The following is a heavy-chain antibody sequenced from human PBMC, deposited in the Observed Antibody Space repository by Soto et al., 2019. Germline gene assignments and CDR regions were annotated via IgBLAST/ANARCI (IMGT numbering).Heavy chain of an antibody. D-gene: IGHD3-22*01. J-gene: IGHJ4*02. CDR1: GFTFSSYG. Sequence: GGFLRLWCAATGFTFSSYGMHWARQAPGKGLGWVAVIWYDGSNKYYADSVKGRFTISRDNSKNTLYLQMNSLRAGDTAVYYCARDYDSSGYPRYYFDYWGQGT. V-gene: IGHV3-33*01. CDR3: ARDYDSSGYPRYYFDY. CDR2: IWYDGSNK.